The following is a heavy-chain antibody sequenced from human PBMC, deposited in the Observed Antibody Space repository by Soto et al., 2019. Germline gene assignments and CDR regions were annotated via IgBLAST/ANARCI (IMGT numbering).Heavy chain of an antibody. CDR3: AREFQYDSGGFHELYF. J-gene: IGHJ4*02. Sequence: QVHLEQSGAEVRKPGASVKVSCKASGYTFNSFGINWVRQAPGQGLEWLGRISAYNGNTNYAQKFHGRVTMTADTSTTTAYLELTSLRSDDTAVYYCAREFQYDSGGFHELYFWGQGTLVTVSS. V-gene: IGHV1-18*04. D-gene: IGHD3-22*01. CDR2: ISAYNGNT. CDR1: GYTFNSFG.